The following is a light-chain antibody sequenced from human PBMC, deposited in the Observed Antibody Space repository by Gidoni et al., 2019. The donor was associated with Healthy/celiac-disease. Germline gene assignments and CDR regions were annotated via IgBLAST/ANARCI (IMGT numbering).Light chain of an antibody. J-gene: IGKJ4*01. CDR2: DAD. V-gene: IGKV1D-13*01. CDR3: QQFNNYPT. CDR1: QGISSA. Sequence: AIHLTQSPSSLSASVGDRVTITCRASQGISSALAWYQQKPGKAPKLLIYDADSLESGVPSRFSGSGSGTDFTLTISSLQPEDFATYYCQQFNNYPTFGGGTKVEIK.